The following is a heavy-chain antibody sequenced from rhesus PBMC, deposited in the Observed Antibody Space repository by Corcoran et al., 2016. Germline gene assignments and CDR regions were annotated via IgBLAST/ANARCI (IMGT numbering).Heavy chain of an antibody. J-gene: IGHJ4*01. CDR2: IYGSSGST. V-gene: IGHV4-147*01. CDR1: GYSISSNY. CDR3: ARVGYSSSPFFDY. Sequence: QVQLQESGPGLVKPSETLSLTCAVSGYSISSNYWSWIRQPPGKGLEWIGYIYGSSGSTYYNPSLKCRVTISTDTSKNQFSLKLSSVTAADTAVYYCARVGYSSSPFFDYWGQGVLVTVSS. D-gene: IGHD6-43*01.